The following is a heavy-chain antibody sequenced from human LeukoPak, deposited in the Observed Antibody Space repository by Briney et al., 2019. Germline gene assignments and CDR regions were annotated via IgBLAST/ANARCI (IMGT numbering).Heavy chain of an antibody. J-gene: IGHJ4*02. D-gene: IGHD3-10*01. CDR3: ARDQNSYGSGSYPDY. Sequence: SVKVSCKASGGTFSSYGISWVRQAPGQGLEWMGRVIPIFGIANYAQKFQGRVAITADKSTSTAYMELSSLTSEDTAVYYCARDQNSYGSGSYPDYWGQGTLVTVSS. CDR2: VIPIFGIA. CDR1: GGTFSSYG. V-gene: IGHV1-69*04.